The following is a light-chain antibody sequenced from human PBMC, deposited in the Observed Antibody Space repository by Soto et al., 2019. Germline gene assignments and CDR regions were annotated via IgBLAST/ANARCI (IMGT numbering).Light chain of an antibody. V-gene: IGKV1-12*01. CDR1: QYIGTW. CDR3: QQGNSFPRT. Sequence: DIQMTQSPSSVSASVGDTVTIACRASQYIGTWLAWYQQKPGKAPNLLIYGSSTLQTGVPSRFTGSGSGTDSTLTITSLQPEDFATYFCQQGNSFPRTFGQGTKVDIK. J-gene: IGKJ1*01. CDR2: GSS.